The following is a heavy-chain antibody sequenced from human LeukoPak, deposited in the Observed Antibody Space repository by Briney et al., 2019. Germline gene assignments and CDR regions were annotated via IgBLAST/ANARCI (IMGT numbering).Heavy chain of an antibody. J-gene: IGHJ6*02. D-gene: IGHD6-19*01. CDR3: ASLVAGTYYYYYGMDV. CDR2: IIPILGIA. Sequence: SVKVSCKASGGTFSSYAISWVRQAPGQGLEWMGRIIPILGIANYAQKFQGRVTITANKSTSTAYMELSSLRSEDTAVYYCASLVAGTYYYYYGMDVWGQGTTVTVSS. CDR1: GGTFSSYA. V-gene: IGHV1-69*04.